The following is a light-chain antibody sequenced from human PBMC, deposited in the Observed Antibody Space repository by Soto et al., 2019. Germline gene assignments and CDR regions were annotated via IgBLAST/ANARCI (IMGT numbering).Light chain of an antibody. Sequence: EMVMTKSPGTLSVSPGESATLSCRASQSFSSTLAWYQQKPGQAPRLLIYGPSTRATGVPARFSGSGSGTECTLTISSLQPEDFAVYYCQYYNNWLRGTFGQGTKLEIK. J-gene: IGKJ2*02. CDR1: QSFSST. CDR3: QYYNNWLRGT. V-gene: IGKV3-15*01. CDR2: GPS.